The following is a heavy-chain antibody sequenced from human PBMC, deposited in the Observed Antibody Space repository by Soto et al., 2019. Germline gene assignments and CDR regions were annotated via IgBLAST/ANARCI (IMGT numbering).Heavy chain of an antibody. CDR3: ARLTGGTYLSFYYYIGV. V-gene: IGHV4-59*01. CDR2: IYYSGTT. D-gene: IGHD2-8*02. Sequence: QVQLQESGPGLVKPSETLSLTCTFSGGSISGYYWSWIRPAPGKGLEWIGYIYYSGTTNYDPSLKSRVTMSVDTSKNQFSLKLSSVTTADTAGYYCARLTGGTYLSFYYYIGVWGKGTTVTVSS. J-gene: IGHJ6*03. CDR1: GGSISGYY.